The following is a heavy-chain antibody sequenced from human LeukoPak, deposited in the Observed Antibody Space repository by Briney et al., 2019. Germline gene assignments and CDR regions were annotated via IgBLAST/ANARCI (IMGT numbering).Heavy chain of an antibody. V-gene: IGHV3-30*02. CDR2: IRYDGSKK. CDR3: AKDRYGGNSPTYFHY. Sequence: GGSLRLSCAASGFIFSSYGMHWVRQAPGKGLEWVAFIRYDGSKKYYADSVKGRFTISRDNSKNTLYLQMNSLRAEDTAVYYCAKDRYGGNSPTYFHYWGQGTLVTVSS. CDR1: GFIFSSYG. D-gene: IGHD4-23*01. J-gene: IGHJ4*02.